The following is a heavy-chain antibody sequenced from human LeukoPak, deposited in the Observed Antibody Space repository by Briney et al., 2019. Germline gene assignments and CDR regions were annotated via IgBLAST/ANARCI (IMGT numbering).Heavy chain of an antibody. CDR3: VRPPYS. V-gene: IGHV3-53*01. CDR1: GFNVTTTQ. D-gene: IGHD5-12*01. Sequence: GRSLRLSCAVSGFNVTTTQMSWVRQAPGKGLEWVSFIYSGGGTKYAESVKGRFTISRDRSKNALYLQMNSLRVEDTAMFYCVRPPYSWGQGTLVTVSS. CDR2: IYSGGGT. J-gene: IGHJ4*02.